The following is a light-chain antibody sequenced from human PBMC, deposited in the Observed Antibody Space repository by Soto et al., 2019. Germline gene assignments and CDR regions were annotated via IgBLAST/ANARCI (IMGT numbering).Light chain of an antibody. CDR2: GAS. Sequence: EIVLTQSPGTVSLSPGERATLSCRASQSVRSSYLAWYQQKPGQAPRLLIYGASNRATGIPDRFSGSGSGTDFTLTISRLEPEDFAVYYCLQYVTSPWTFGQGTKVEIK. CDR3: LQYVTSPWT. V-gene: IGKV3-20*01. J-gene: IGKJ1*01. CDR1: QSVRSSY.